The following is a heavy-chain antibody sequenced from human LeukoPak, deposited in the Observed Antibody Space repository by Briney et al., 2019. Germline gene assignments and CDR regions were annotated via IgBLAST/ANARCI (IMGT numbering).Heavy chain of an antibody. D-gene: IGHD2-15*01. CDR1: GYTFTSYY. Sequence: ASVKVSCKASGYTFTSYYMHWVRQAPGQGLEWMGIINPSGGSTSYAQKFQGRVTMTRDTYTSTVYMELSSLRSEDTAVYYCAREGGYCSGGSCSGSAFDIWGQGTMVTVSS. CDR2: INPSGGST. CDR3: AREGGYCSGGSCSGSAFDI. V-gene: IGHV1-46*03. J-gene: IGHJ3*02.